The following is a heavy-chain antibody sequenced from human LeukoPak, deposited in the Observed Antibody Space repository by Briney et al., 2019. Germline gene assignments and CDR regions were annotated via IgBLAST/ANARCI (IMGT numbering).Heavy chain of an antibody. CDR2: ISSSSSYI. J-gene: IGHJ6*02. CDR3: ARDRSYSNSMDV. Sequence: GGSLRLSCAASGFTFSSYSMNWVRQAPGKGLAWVSSISSSSSYIYYADSVKGRFTISRDNAKNSLYLQMNSLRAEDTAVYYCARDRSYSNSMDVWGQGTTVTVSS. V-gene: IGHV3-21*01. D-gene: IGHD4-11*01. CDR1: GFTFSSYS.